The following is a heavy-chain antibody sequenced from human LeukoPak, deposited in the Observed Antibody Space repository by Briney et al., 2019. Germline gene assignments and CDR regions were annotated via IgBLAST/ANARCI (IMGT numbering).Heavy chain of an antibody. CDR1: GYTFTSYG. V-gene: IGHV1-18*01. CDR3: ARNYDFWSGYYYFGY. D-gene: IGHD3-3*01. J-gene: IGHJ4*02. CDR2: ISAYNGNT. Sequence: ASVKVSCKASGYTFTSYGISWVRQAPGQGLEWMGWISAYNGNTNYAQKLQGRVTMTTDTSTSTAYMELRSLRSDDTAVYYCARNYDFWSGYYYFGYWGQGTLVTVSS.